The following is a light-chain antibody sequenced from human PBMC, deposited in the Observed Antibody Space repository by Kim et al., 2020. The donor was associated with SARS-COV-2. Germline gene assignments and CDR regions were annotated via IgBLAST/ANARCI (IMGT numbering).Light chain of an antibody. CDR1: SLRSYY. CDR3: NFRDSSGNRWA. V-gene: IGLV3-19*01. J-gene: IGLJ3*02. CDR2: GKN. Sequence: SSELTQDPAVSVALGQTVRITCQGDSLRSYYASWYQQKPGQAPVLVIYGKNNRPSGIPDRFSGSSSGNTDSLTITGAQAEDEADYYCNFRDSSGNRWAFG.